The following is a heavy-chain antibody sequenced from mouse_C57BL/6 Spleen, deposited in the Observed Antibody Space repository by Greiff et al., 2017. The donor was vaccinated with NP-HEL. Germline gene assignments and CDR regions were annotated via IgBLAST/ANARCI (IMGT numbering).Heavy chain of an antibody. Sequence: EVKLQESGAELVKPGASVKLSCTASGFNIKDYYMHWVKQRTEQGLEWIGRIDPEDGETKYAPKFQGKATITADTSSNTAYLQHSSLTSEDTAVYYCARHYYGSEGDWGQGTSVTVSS. CDR2: IDPEDGET. D-gene: IGHD1-1*01. V-gene: IGHV14-2*01. CDR3: ARHYYGSEGD. J-gene: IGHJ4*01. CDR1: GFNIKDYY.